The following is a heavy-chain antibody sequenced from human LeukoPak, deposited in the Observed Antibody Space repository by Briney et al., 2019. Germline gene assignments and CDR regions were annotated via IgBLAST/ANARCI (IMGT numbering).Heavy chain of an antibody. Sequence: PGGSLRLSCAASGFTFSSYAMSWVRQAPGKGLEWVSAISGSGGRTYYADSVKGRFTVSRDNSKSTLFLQMNSLRAEDTAVYYCAKDGLTISRYYFYYMDVWGKGTTVTVSS. D-gene: IGHD5-24*01. CDR2: ISGSGGRT. V-gene: IGHV3-23*01. CDR3: AKDGLTISRYYFYYMDV. J-gene: IGHJ6*03. CDR1: GFTFSSYA.